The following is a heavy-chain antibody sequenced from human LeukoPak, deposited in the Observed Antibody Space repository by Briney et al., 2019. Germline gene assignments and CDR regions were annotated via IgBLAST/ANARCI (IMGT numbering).Heavy chain of an antibody. CDR3: AKKDYYYMDV. CDR2: IHHGGTA. J-gene: IGHJ6*03. Sequence: NPSETLSLTCAVSGGSITSGNWWTWVRQSPGKGLEWLGEIHHGGTANYNPSLKSRVTISVDKSKNQFSLKLNSVTAADTAVYYCAKKDYYYMDVWGTGTTVTVSS. V-gene: IGHV4-4*02. CDR1: GGSITSGNW.